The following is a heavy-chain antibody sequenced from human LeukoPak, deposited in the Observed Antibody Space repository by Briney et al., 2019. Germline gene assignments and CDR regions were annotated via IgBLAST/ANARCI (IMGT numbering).Heavy chain of an antibody. CDR3: AKDGHYYYYYYMDV. CDR2: IGGSGGST. D-gene: IGHD3/OR15-3a*01. Sequence: GGSLRLSCSASGFTFSNYAMSWVRQAPGKGLEWVSAIGGSGGSTYYADSVKGRFTISRDNSKNTLYLQMNSLRAEDTAVYYCAKDGHYYYYYYMDVWGKGTTVTVSS. CDR1: GFTFSNYA. V-gene: IGHV3-23*01. J-gene: IGHJ6*03.